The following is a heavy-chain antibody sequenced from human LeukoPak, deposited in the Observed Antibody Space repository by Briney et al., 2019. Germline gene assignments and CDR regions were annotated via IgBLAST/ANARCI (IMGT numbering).Heavy chain of an antibody. V-gene: IGHV4-59*11. D-gene: IGHD3-22*01. CDR3: ARSSSGQISALWSDP. CDR2: IYYSGST. CDR1: GGSISSHY. Sequence: SETLSLTCTVSGGSISSHYWSWIRQPPGKGLEWIGYIYYSGSTNYNPSPKSRVTISVDTSKNQFSLKLSSVTAADTAVYYCARSSSGQISALWSDPWGQGTLVIVSA. J-gene: IGHJ5*02.